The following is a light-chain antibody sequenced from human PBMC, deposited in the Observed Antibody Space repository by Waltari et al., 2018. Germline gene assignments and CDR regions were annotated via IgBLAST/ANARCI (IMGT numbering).Light chain of an antibody. CDR3: QQSYSILGG. V-gene: IGKV1-39*01. CDR2: AAS. CDR1: ESITDY. Sequence: DIQMTQSPSSLSASVVDRVTISCRASESITDYVNWYQQKSGKAPKLLIFAASSLQSGVPSRFSGSGSGTYFTLTISSLQPEDFATYYCQQSYSILGGFGQGTKVE. J-gene: IGKJ1*01.